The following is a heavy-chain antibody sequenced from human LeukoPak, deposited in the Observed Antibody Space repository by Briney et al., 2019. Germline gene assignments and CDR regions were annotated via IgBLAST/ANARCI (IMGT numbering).Heavy chain of an antibody. Sequence: PGGSLRLSCAASGFTFSSYAMHWVRQAPGKGLEWVAVISYDGSNKYYADSVKGRFTISRDNAKNSLYLQMNSLRAEDTAVYYCARASRSYTSYYGMDVWGQGTTVTVSS. CDR1: GFTFSSYA. CDR2: ISYDGSNK. V-gene: IGHV3-30*04. J-gene: IGHJ6*02. CDR3: ARASRSYTSYYGMDV. D-gene: IGHD6-13*01.